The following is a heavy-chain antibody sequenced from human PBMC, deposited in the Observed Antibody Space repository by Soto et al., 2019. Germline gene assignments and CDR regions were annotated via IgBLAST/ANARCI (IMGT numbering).Heavy chain of an antibody. Sequence: GGSLRPSCAASGFTLSSYWMHWGRQAPGEGLVWVSRINSDGISTTYADSVKGRFTISRDNARNTLYLQMNSLRAEDTAVYYCARICWKPDLSYYYGMDVWGQGTKVTVSS. CDR3: ARICWKPDLSYYYGMDV. CDR2: INSDGIST. D-gene: IGHD3-16*02. CDR1: GFTLSSYW. V-gene: IGHV3-74*01. J-gene: IGHJ6*02.